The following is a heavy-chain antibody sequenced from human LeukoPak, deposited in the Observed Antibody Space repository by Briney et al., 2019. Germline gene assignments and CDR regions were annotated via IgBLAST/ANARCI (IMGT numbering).Heavy chain of an antibody. CDR1: GYTLSDLY. D-gene: IGHD3-16*01. Sequence: ASVTVSCKVSGYTLSDLYMHWVRQAPGKGLEWMGGYDREDGETIFAQKFQGRVTMTEDTSSDIAYVELSSLRSDDTAVYYCATEPNWGSGTGAWGQGTLVTVSS. V-gene: IGHV1-24*01. CDR2: YDREDGET. J-gene: IGHJ4*02. CDR3: ATEPNWGSGTGA.